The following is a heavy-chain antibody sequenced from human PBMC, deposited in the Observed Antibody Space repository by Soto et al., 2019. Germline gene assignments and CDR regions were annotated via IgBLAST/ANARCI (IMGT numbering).Heavy chain of an antibody. D-gene: IGHD2-21*02. J-gene: IGHJ5*01. CDR2: VYHTGAT. V-gene: IGHV4-4*02. CDR3: AREVVTAGGNNYCDT. Sequence: SETLSLTCGVSGGTVANSHWWRLVRPSPGRGLEWSGSVYHTGATNFNPSLQSRVTFSVDKSNNQFSLRLTFVTAAETAVYFCAREVVTAGGNNYCDTWGPGTLVTVSS. CDR1: GGTVANSHW.